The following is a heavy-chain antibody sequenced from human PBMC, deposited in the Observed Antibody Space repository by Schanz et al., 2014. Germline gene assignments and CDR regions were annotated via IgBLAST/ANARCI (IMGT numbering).Heavy chain of an antibody. CDR1: GYTLKNYG. D-gene: IGHD2-2*01. CDR3: ARDRRRYCSTASCLHDNWFDP. Sequence: QGQLMQSGPELKRPGASVKVSCTASGYTLKNYGISWVRQATGQGLEWMGWMNPNSGNTGYAQKFQGRVTMTRNTSISTAYMELSSLRSEDTAVYYCARDRRRYCSTASCLHDNWFDPWGQGTLVIVSS. J-gene: IGHJ5*02. CDR2: MNPNSGNT. V-gene: IGHV1-8*01.